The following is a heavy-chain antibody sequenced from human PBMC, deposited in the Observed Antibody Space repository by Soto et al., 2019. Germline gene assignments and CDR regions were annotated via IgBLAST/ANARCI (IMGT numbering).Heavy chain of an antibody. CDR3: AGIYSGSPGGTLRY. Sequence: QVQLQESGPGLVKPSQTLSLTCTVSGGSISSGGYYWSGIRQRPGKGLEWIGYIYYSGSTYYNPPLKSRVTISVDTSKNQFSLKLSSVTAADTAVYYCAGIYSGSPGGTLRYWGQGTLVTVSS. V-gene: IGHV4-31*03. CDR2: IYYSGST. J-gene: IGHJ4*02. CDR1: GGSISSGGYY. D-gene: IGHD1-26*01.